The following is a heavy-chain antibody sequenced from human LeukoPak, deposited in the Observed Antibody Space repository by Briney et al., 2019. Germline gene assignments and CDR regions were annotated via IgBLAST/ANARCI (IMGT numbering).Heavy chain of an antibody. CDR1: GGSISSYY. Sequence: SETLSLTCTVSGGSISSYYWSWIRQPPGKGLEWIGYIYYSGSTNYNPSLKSRVTISVDTSKNQFSLKLSSVTAADTAVYYCARAHEYYYYYMDVWGKGTTVTISS. CDR3: ARAHEYYYYYMDV. V-gene: IGHV4-59*08. CDR2: IYYSGST. J-gene: IGHJ6*03.